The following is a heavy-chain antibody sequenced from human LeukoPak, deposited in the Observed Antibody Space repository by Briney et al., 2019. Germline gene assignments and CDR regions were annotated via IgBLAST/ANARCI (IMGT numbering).Heavy chain of an antibody. Sequence: GESLKISCKGSGYSFTSYWIGWVRQMPGKGLEWMGIIYPGDSDTRYSPSFQGQVTISADKSISTAYLQWSSLKASDTAMFFCQRRAYDILTGYYGPYYFDYWGQGTLVTVSS. D-gene: IGHD3-9*01. J-gene: IGHJ4*02. CDR1: GYSFTSYW. CDR3: QRRAYDILTGYYGPYYFDY. V-gene: IGHV5-51*01. CDR2: IYPGDSDT.